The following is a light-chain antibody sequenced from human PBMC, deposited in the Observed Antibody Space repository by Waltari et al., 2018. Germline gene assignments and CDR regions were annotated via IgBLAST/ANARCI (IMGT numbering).Light chain of an antibody. CDR3: GTWDSSLSAGV. J-gene: IGLJ7*01. Sequence: QSVLPQPPSVSAAPGQKVTISCSGSSSNIGTNYVSWYQQLPGTAPKLLIYDNNKRPSGIPDRFSGSKSGTSATLGITGLQTGDEADYYCGTWDSSLSAGVFGGGTQLTVL. V-gene: IGLV1-51*01. CDR1: SSNIGTNY. CDR2: DNN.